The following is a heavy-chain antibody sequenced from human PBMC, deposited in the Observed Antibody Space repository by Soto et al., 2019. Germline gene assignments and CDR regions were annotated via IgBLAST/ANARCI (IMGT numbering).Heavy chain of an antibody. CDR1: GGSISSGDYY. CDR3: ARESRYSYGLFDY. D-gene: IGHD5-18*01. V-gene: IGHV4-30-4*01. J-gene: IGHJ4*02. Sequence: KPSETLSLTCTVSGGSISSGDYYWSWIRQPPGKGLEWIGYIYYSGSTYYNPSLKSRVTISVDTSKNQFSLKLSSVTAADTAVYYCARESRYSYGLFDYWGQGTLVTVSS. CDR2: IYYSGST.